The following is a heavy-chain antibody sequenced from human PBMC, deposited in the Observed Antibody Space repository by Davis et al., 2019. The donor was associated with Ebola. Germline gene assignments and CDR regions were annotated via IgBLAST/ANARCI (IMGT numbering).Heavy chain of an antibody. CDR3: ARDLRASSSYGMDV. CDR2: IYHSGST. V-gene: IGHV4-38-2*02. D-gene: IGHD6-13*01. J-gene: IGHJ6*04. Sequence: PSETLSLTCTVSGYSISSGYYWGWIRQPPGKGLEWIGSIYHSGSTNYNPSLKSRVTISVDKSKNQFSLKLSSVTAADTAVYYCARDLRASSSYGMDVWGKGTTVTVSS. CDR1: GYSISSGYY.